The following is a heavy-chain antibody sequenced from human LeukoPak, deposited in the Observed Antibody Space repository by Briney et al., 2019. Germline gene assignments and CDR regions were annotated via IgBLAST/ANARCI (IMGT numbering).Heavy chain of an antibody. J-gene: IGHJ5*02. CDR1: GYTLTELS. Sequence: ASVKVSCKVSGYTLTELSMHWVRQAPGKGLEWMGGFDPEDGETIYAQKFQGRVTMAEDTSTDTAYMELSSLRSEDTAVYYCATVVWDYGDWFDPWGQGTLVTVSS. CDR3: ATVVWDYGDWFDP. V-gene: IGHV1-24*01. D-gene: IGHD4-17*01. CDR2: FDPEDGET.